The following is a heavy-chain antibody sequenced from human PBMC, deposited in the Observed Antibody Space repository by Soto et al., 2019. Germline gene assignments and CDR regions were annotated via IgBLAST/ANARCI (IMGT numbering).Heavy chain of an antibody. Sequence: QVQLVQSGAEVKKPGSSVKVSCTASGGTFSSYAISWVRQAPGQGLEWMGGIIPIFVTANYAQKFQGRVTITADKSTSTADMELNSQRSEDTAEYYCERRSPSIAVRRGIFYYYGMDVWGRGNTVTVSS. V-gene: IGHV1-69*06. CDR1: GGTFSSYA. D-gene: IGHD6-6*01. J-gene: IGHJ6*01. CDR3: ERRSPSIAVRRGIFYYYGMDV. CDR2: IIPIFVTA.